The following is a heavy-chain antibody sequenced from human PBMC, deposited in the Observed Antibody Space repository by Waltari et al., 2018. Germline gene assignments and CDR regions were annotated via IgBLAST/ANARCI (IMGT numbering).Heavy chain of an antibody. CDR1: GFTFSFSS. CDR3: ARDNRYCTNGVCYAGKWFDP. V-gene: IGHV3-21*01. Sequence: EVQLVESGGGLVKPGGSLRLSCAASGFTFSFSSMTWVRPAPGKGLEWVSSIGSSSSDISYADSVKGRFSISRDNTKNSLYLQMNSLRAEDTAVYYCARDNRYCTNGVCYAGKWFDPWGQGTLVTVSS. D-gene: IGHD2-8*01. CDR2: IGSSSSDI. J-gene: IGHJ5*02.